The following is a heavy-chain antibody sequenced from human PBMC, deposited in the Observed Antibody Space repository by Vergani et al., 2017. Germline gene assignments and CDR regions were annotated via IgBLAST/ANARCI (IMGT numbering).Heavy chain of an antibody. V-gene: IGHV1-69*08. CDR1: GGTFSSYT. D-gene: IGHD6-6*01. CDR2: SIPILGIA. CDR3: ARDVSLQSIAAPVYYMDV. Sequence: QVQLVQSGAEVKKPGSSVKVSCKASGGTFSSYTISWVRPAPGQGLEWMGRSIPILGIANYAQKFQGRVTITADKSTSTAYMELSSLRSEDTAVYYCARDVSLQSIAAPVYYMDVWGKGTTVTVSS. J-gene: IGHJ6*03.